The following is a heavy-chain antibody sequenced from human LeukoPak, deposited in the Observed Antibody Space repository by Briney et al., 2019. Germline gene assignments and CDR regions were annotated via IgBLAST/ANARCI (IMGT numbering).Heavy chain of an antibody. J-gene: IGHJ4*02. CDR3: ARYSINTDSSGSEYFFDY. Sequence: KTSETLSLTCAVYGGSFSGYYWSWIRQPPGKGLEWIGEINHSGSTNYNPSLKSRVTISVDTSKNQFSLKLSSVSAADTAVFYCARYSINTDSSGSEYFFDYWGQGTLVTVSS. CDR2: INHSGST. V-gene: IGHV4-34*01. D-gene: IGHD6-19*01. CDR1: GGSFSGYY.